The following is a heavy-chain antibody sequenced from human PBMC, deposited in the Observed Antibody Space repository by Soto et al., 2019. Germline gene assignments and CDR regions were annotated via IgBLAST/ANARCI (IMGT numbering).Heavy chain of an antibody. Sequence: GGSLRLSCAASGFTFSSYAMHWVRQAPGKGLEWVAVIWNDGSNKYYADSVKGRSTISRDNSKNTLYLQMNSLRAEDTAVYYCARPGFCSGGSCLNWFDPWGQGTLVTVSS. V-gene: IGHV3-33*01. CDR2: IWNDGSNK. CDR1: GFTFSSYA. J-gene: IGHJ5*02. D-gene: IGHD2-15*01. CDR3: ARPGFCSGGSCLNWFDP.